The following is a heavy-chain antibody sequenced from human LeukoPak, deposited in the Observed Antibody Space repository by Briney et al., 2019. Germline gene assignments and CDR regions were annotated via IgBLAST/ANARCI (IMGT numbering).Heavy chain of an antibody. J-gene: IGHJ5*02. CDR2: INHSGST. Sequence: KPSETLSLTCAVYGGSFSGYYWSWIRQPPGKGLEWIGEINHSGSTNYNPSLKSRVTISVDTSKNQFSLRLSSVTAADTAVYYCARDKCGSGSCYSDPWGQGALVTVSS. CDR1: GGSFSGYY. D-gene: IGHD2-15*01. CDR3: ARDKCGSGSCYSDP. V-gene: IGHV4-34*01.